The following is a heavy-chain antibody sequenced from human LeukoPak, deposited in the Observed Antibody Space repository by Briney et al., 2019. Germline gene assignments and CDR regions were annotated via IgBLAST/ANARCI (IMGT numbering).Heavy chain of an antibody. Sequence: GRSLRLSCAASGLTFDDYAMHWVRQAPGKGLEWVSGISWNSVSIGYADSVKGRFTISRDPSKNTVYLQMNSLRGEDTAVYYCAREIGYYFDNHSSRLRGRFDVWGTGTTVIVSS. J-gene: IGHJ6*04. D-gene: IGHD3-22*01. CDR2: ISWNSVSI. V-gene: IGHV3-9*01. CDR1: GLTFDDYA. CDR3: AREIGYYFDNHSSRLRGRFDV.